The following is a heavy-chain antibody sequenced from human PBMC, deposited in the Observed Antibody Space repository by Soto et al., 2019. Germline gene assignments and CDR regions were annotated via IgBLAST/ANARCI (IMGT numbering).Heavy chain of an antibody. Sequence: GGSLRLSCAASGFTFSGYAMSWVRQAPGKGQEWVAAFGGSGGSTYYADSVKGRFTISRDNSKNMLFLQMNSLRAEDTAVYYCTKDRHPDGIWSFDCWGQGTLVTVSS. CDR1: GFTFSGYA. V-gene: IGHV3-23*01. J-gene: IGHJ4*02. D-gene: IGHD3-3*01. CDR3: TKDRHPDGIWSFDC. CDR2: FGGSGGST.